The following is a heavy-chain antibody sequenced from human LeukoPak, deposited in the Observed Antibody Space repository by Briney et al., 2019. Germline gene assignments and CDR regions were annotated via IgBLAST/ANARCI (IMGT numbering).Heavy chain of an antibody. D-gene: IGHD6-19*01. J-gene: IGHJ6*03. CDR3: AREAVAGNYYMDV. CDR1: GGSISIYY. V-gene: IGHV4-4*07. Sequence: PSETLSLTCTVSGGSISIYYWSWIRQPAGKGLEWIGRIYTSGSTNYNPSLKSRVTMSVDTSKNQFSLKLSSVTAADTAVYYCAREAVAGNYYMDVWGKGTTVTVSS. CDR2: IYTSGST.